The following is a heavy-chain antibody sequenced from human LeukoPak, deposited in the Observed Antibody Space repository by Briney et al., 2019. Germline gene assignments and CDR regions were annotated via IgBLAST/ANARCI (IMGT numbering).Heavy chain of an antibody. CDR1: GFTFSSYE. D-gene: IGHD3-22*01. V-gene: IGHV3-48*03. CDR2: ISSSGSTI. J-gene: IGHJ4*02. Sequence: QPGGSLRLSCAASGFTFSSYEMNWVRQAPGKGLEWVSYISSSGSTIYYADSVKGRFTISRDNAKNSLYLQMNSLRAEDTAVYYCANVGSSGYYHPPDYWGQGTLVTVSS. CDR3: ANVGSSGYYHPPDY.